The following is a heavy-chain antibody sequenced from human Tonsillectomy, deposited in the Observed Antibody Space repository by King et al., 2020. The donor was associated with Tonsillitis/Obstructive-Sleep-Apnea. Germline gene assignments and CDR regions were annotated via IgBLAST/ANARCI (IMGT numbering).Heavy chain of an antibody. V-gene: IGHV3-23*04. CDR1: GFRVDNYA. CDR3: ARIVGDITGPNWFDP. Sequence: VQLVESGGGLVQPGGFLRLSCAAAGFRVDNYAMHRGRPAPGAGLCWGSSFIGNGGSTYYAKSVMGRFTISRDNSKNTLSLQMNSLRAEDTAVYYCARIVGDITGPNWFDPWGQGTLVTVSS. D-gene: IGHD1-20*01. CDR2: FIGNGGST. J-gene: IGHJ5*02.